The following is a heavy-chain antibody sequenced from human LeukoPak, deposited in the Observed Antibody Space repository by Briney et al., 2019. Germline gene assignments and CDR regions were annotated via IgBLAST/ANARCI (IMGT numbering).Heavy chain of an antibody. D-gene: IGHD3-10*01. Sequence: SVKVSCKASGYTFTGYYMHWVRQAPGQGLEWMGRINPNSGGTNYAQKFQGRVTMTRDTSISTAYMELSRLRSDDTAVYYCASRLSKLLWFGEFPLDYWGRGTLVTVSS. CDR3: ASRLSKLLWFGEFPLDY. J-gene: IGHJ4*02. V-gene: IGHV1-2*06. CDR1: GYTFTGYY. CDR2: INPNSGGT.